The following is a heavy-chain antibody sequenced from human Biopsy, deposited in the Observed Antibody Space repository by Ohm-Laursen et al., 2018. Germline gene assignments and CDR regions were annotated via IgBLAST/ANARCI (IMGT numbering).Heavy chain of an antibody. V-gene: IGHV3-21*01. D-gene: IGHD2-15*01. CDR1: GFDFSDYR. CDR2: VTTTSSYT. Sequence: SLRLSCAASGFDFSDYRISWVCQAPATGLEWVSSVTTTSSYTYNADSVKGRFTISRDNAKNSLYLQMNSLRAENTAVYYCARAYPPPGRRLVVVDGDFDCWGQGTRVTVSS. J-gene: IGHJ4*02. CDR3: ARAYPPPGRRLVVVDGDFDC.